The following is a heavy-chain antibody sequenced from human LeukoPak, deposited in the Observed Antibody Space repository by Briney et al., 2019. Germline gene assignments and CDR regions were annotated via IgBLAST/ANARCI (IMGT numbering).Heavy chain of an antibody. CDR1: GYTFTSYD. V-gene: IGHV1-8*01. J-gene: IGHJ5*01. CDR3: AGLDYGDSQWFDC. D-gene: IGHD4-17*01. Sequence: ASVKVSCKASGYTFTSYDINWVRQAPGQGLEWMGWMNPNSGNTGYAQKFQGRGTMTRNTSISTAYMELSSLRSEDTAVYYCAGLDYGDSQWFDCWGQGTLVTVSS. CDR2: MNPNSGNT.